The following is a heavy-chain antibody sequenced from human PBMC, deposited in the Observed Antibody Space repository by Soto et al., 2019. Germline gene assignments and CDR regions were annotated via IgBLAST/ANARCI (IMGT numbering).Heavy chain of an antibody. V-gene: IGHV4-59*01. CDR3: ARAYDFWSGYDY. CDR2: IYYSGST. Sequence: PSETLFLTCTVSGVSISNFYWIWIRQPPGKGLEWIGYIYYSGSTNYNPSLKSRVTISVDTSKNQFSLKLSSVTAADTAVYYCARAYDFWSGYDYWGQGTLVTVSS. J-gene: IGHJ4*02. D-gene: IGHD3-3*01. CDR1: GVSISNFY.